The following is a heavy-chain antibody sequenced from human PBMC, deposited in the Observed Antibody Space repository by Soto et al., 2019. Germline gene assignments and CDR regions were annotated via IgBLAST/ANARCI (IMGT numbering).Heavy chain of an antibody. CDR1: GYTFTSYY. Sequence: ASVKVSCKASGYTFTSYYMHWVRQAPGQGLEWMGWISAYNGNTNYAQKLQGRVTMTTDTSTSTAYMELRSLRSDDTAVYYCARGYYDSSGYYYGAFDIWGQGTMVTVS. CDR2: ISAYNGNT. D-gene: IGHD3-22*01. J-gene: IGHJ3*02. V-gene: IGHV1-18*04. CDR3: ARGYYDSSGYYYGAFDI.